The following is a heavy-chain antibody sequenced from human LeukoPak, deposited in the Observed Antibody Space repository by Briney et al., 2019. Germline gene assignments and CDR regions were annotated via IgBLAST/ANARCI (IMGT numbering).Heavy chain of an antibody. J-gene: IGHJ6*02. V-gene: IGHV3-43*02. D-gene: IGHD6-13*01. Sequence: GGSLRLSCAASGFTFDDYAMHWVRQAPGKGLEWVSFISGDGGSTYYADSVKGRFTISRDNSKNSLYLQMDSLRTEDTALYYCAKVTLAMAAAGYYYGMDVWGQGTTVTVSS. CDR2: ISGDGGST. CDR1: GFTFDDYA. CDR3: AKVTLAMAAAGYYYGMDV.